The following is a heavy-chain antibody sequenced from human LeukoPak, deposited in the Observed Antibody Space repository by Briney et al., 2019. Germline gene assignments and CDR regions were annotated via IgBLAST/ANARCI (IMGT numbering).Heavy chain of an antibody. D-gene: IGHD1-20*01. CDR1: GYTCTSYG. CDR2: ISVYNGNT. CDR3: ARRVTGAQGDY. Sequence: ASVKVSCKASGYTCTSYGISWVRQAPGQGLEWMGWISVYNGNTNYAQKIQGRATMTTDTSTSTAYMELRSLRSDDTAVYYCARRVTGAQGDYWGQGTLVTVSS. V-gene: IGHV1-18*01. J-gene: IGHJ4*02.